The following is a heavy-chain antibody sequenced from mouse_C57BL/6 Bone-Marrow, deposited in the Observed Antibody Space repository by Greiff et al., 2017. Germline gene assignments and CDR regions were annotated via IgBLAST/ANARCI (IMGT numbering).Heavy chain of an antibody. V-gene: IGHV1-18*01. CDR3: ARSAGDGNPCFAY. J-gene: IGHJ3*01. CDR1: GYTFTDYN. CDR2: INPNNGGT. Sequence: EVQLQQSGPELVKPGASVKIPCKASGYTFTDYNMDWVKQSHGKSLEWIGDINPNNGGTIYNQKFKGKATLTVDKSSSTAYIELRSLTSEDTAVYDFARSAGDGNPCFAYWGQGTLVTVSA. D-gene: IGHD2-1*01.